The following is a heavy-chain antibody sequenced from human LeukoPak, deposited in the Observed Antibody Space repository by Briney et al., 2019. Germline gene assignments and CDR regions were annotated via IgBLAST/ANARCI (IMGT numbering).Heavy chain of an antibody. CDR2: ISAYNGNT. CDR3: AREGDSSPLRSGFWDY. Sequence: GASVKVSCKASGYTFTSYGISWVRQAPGQGLEWMGWISAYNGNTNYAQKLQGRVTMTTDTSTSTAYMELRSLRSDDTAVYYCAREGDSSPLRSGFWDYWGQGTLVTVSS. CDR1: GYTFTSYG. V-gene: IGHV1-18*01. D-gene: IGHD3-22*01. J-gene: IGHJ4*02.